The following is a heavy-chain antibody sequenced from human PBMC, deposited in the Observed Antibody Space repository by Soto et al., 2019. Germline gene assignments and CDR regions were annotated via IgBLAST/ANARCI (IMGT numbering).Heavy chain of an antibody. Sequence: SVPLCLPSSVSGTQMADHGWPWMRQPTGKGLEWIGYGYYSGSTLYNPSLKSRVTMSLDTSKNHFSLRLSSVTSADTAVYYCARGVYLSLVRTGWFDPWGQGTLVTVSS. J-gene: IGHJ5*02. D-gene: IGHD3-10*01. CDR2: GYYSGST. CDR3: ARGVYLSLVRTGWFDP. V-gene: IGHV4-59*11. CDR1: GTQMADHG.